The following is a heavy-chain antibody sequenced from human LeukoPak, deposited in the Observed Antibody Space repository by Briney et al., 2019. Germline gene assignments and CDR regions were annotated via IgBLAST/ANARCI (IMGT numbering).Heavy chain of an antibody. D-gene: IGHD7-27*01. Sequence: GGSLRLSCAASGFTVSINYMSWVRQAPGKGLECVLGIYSGGSTYYADPVKGRFTISKDKSTSTLYLQMKSLRAEDTAVYYCARNCIWGLYYMDVWGKGTTVTVSS. V-gene: IGHV3-66*02. J-gene: IGHJ6*03. CDR3: ARNCIWGLYYMDV. CDR2: IYSGGST. CDR1: GFTVSINY.